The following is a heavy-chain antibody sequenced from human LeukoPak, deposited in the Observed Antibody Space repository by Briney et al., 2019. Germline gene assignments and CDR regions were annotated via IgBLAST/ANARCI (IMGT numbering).Heavy chain of an antibody. Sequence: GGSLRLSCAASEFTFSSYAMSLVRQAPGKGLEWVSASSGSGGSTYYADSVKGRFTISRDNSKNTLCLQMSSLRAEDTAVYYCARTSSYRFEYWGQGTLVTVSS. CDR2: SSGSGGST. CDR1: EFTFSSYA. J-gene: IGHJ4*02. CDR3: ARTSSYRFEY. D-gene: IGHD3-16*02. V-gene: IGHV3-23*01.